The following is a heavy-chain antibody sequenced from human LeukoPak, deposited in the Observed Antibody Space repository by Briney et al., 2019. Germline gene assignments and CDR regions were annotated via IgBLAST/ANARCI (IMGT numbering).Heavy chain of an antibody. J-gene: IGHJ4*02. V-gene: IGHV3-11*04. CDR1: GLTFSDYY. Sequence: GGSLRLSCAASGLTFSDYYMSWIRQAPGNGLEWVSYISSSGSTINYADSVRGRFTISRDNAKNSLYLEMNSLRAEDTAVYYCGRGYSNGPAIDSWGQGTLVTVSS. D-gene: IGHD5-18*01. CDR2: ISSSGSTI. CDR3: GRGYSNGPAIDS.